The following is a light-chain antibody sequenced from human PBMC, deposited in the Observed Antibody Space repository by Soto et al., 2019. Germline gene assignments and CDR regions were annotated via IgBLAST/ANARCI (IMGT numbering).Light chain of an antibody. V-gene: IGKV3-11*01. CDR3: QQRSNWPLIT. CDR2: DAS. J-gene: IGKJ5*01. Sequence: ETVLRQSPSTLSLYHGERATLSYRSSQRVGSFLAWYRQKPGQAPRLLIFDASNRATGIPVRFSGSGSGTDFTLTISSLEPEDFAFYYCQQRSNWPLITFGQGTRLEI. CDR1: QRVGSF.